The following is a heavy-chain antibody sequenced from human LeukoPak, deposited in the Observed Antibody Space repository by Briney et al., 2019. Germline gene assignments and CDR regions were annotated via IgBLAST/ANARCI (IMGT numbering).Heavy chain of an antibody. V-gene: IGHV3-73*01. J-gene: IGHJ4*02. D-gene: IGHD6-19*01. CDR3: TRPLYSSGWELDY. CDR1: GFTFSGSA. Sequence: GGSLRLSCAASGFTFSGSAMHWVRQASGKGLEWVGRIRSKANSYATVYAASVKGRFTISRDDSKNTAHLQMNSLKTEDTAVYYCTRPLYSSGWELDYWGQGTLVTVSS. CDR2: IRSKANSYAT.